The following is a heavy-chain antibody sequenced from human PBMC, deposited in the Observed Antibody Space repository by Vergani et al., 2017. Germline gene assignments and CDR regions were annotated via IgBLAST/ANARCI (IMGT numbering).Heavy chain of an antibody. CDR2: IDHTGRP. J-gene: IGHJ6*03. Sequence: QVQLQQWGGGLLKPSETLSLTCVVNGGFFTSYHWTWIRQSPGEGLEWVGDIDHTGRPDYNPSLKSRLTISVDKSRNQFSLTLNSVTATDTAIYFCARVNAETNGHLYYYYYMDVWGQGTAVTVS. CDR1: GGFFTSYH. D-gene: IGHD2-8*01. V-gene: IGHV4-34*01. CDR3: ARVNAETNGHLYYYYYMDV.